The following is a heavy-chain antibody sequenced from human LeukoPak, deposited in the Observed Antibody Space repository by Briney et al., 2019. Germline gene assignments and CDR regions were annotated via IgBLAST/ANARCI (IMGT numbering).Heavy chain of an antibody. CDR1: GGSISSGDYY. D-gene: IGHD3-10*01. Sequence: SETLSLTCTVSGGSISSGDYYWSWIRQPPGKGLEWIGYIYYSGSTYYNPSLKSRVTISVDTSKNQFSLKLSSVTAADTAVYYCAREVTRRTAYHYGSGSCYNVRWFDPWGQGTLVTVSS. J-gene: IGHJ5*02. CDR3: AREVTRRTAYHYGSGSCYNVRWFDP. V-gene: IGHV4-30-4*02. CDR2: IYYSGST.